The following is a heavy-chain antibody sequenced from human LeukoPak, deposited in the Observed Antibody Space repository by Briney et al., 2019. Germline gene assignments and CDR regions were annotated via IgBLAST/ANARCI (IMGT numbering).Heavy chain of an antibody. CDR3: ARDSPPTFGVVIHPPDYYYYMDV. J-gene: IGHJ6*03. Sequence: ASVKVSCKASGGTFSSYAISWVRQAPGQGLEWMGWISAYNGNTNYAQKLQGRVTMTTDTSTSTAYMELRSLRSDDTAVYYCARDSPPTFGVVIHPPDYYYYMDVWGKGTTVTVSS. CDR2: ISAYNGNT. D-gene: IGHD3-3*01. CDR1: GGTFSSYA. V-gene: IGHV1-18*01.